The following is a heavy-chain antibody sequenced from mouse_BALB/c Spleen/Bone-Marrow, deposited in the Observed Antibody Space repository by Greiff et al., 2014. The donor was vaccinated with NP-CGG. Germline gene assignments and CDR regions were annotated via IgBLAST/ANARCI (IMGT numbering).Heavy chain of an antibody. J-gene: IGHJ2*01. CDR3: TPHPFDY. CDR2: IRTKADDHAT. Sequence: LQQSGGGLVQPGGSMKLSCDASGFAFSDTWLDWVRQSPEKGPEWVAEIRTKADDHATYYAESVKGRFTISRDDSISSVYLQMNSLRAEDTGIYYCTPHPFDYWGQGTTLTVSS. V-gene: IGHV6-6*01. CDR1: GFAFSDTW.